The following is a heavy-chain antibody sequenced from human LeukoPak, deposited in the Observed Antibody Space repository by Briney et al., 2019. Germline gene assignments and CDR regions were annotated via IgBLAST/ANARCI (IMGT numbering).Heavy chain of an antibody. J-gene: IGHJ6*03. CDR1: GYTVTSYG. V-gene: IGHV1-18*01. Sequence: EASVKVSCKASGYTVTSYGISWVRQAPGQGLEWMGWISAYNGNTNYAQKLQGRVTMTTDTSTSTAYMELRSLRSDDTAVYYCARDTPWFGILNYYYMDVWGKGTTVTVSS. CDR2: ISAYNGNT. CDR3: ARDTPWFGILNYYYMDV. D-gene: IGHD3-16*01.